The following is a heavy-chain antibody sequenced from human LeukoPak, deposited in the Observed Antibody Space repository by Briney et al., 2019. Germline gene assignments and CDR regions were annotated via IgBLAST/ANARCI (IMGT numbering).Heavy chain of an antibody. CDR1: GFTFVDYS. Sequence: GGALRLSCAASGFTFVDYSLHWGRQTPGKGLGGVSGISWNSGSIGYADSVKGRFTISRDNAKNSLYLQMNSLRAEDTALYYCAKDPYSSGWYYFDYWGQGTLVTVSS. CDR3: AKDPYSSGWYYFDY. J-gene: IGHJ4*02. CDR2: ISWNSGSI. V-gene: IGHV3-9*01. D-gene: IGHD6-19*01.